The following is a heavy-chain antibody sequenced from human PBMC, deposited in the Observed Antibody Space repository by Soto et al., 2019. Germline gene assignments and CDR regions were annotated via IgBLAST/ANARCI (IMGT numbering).Heavy chain of an antibody. D-gene: IGHD5-18*01. J-gene: IGHJ4*02. CDR1: GGSSSSGDYY. CDR3: ASTSFGYSYGYRY. V-gene: IGHV4-30-4*01. CDR2: IYYSGST. Sequence: PLETLSLTCTVSGGSSSSGDYYWSWIRQPPGKGLEWIGYIYYSGSTYYNPSLKSRVTISVDTSKNQFSLKLSSVTAADTAVYYCASTSFGYSYGYRYWGQGTLVTVSS.